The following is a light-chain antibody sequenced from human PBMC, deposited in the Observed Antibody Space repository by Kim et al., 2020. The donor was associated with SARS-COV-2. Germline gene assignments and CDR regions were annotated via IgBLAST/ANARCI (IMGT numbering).Light chain of an antibody. J-gene: IGLJ3*02. CDR2: DVT. CDR1: SSDVGRYKY. Sequence: GQSGTISCTGTSSDVGRYKYVSWYQQHPGKAPKLMIYDVTERPSGVPDRLSGSKSGNTASLTISGLQAEDEADYYCCSYAGNYIWVFGGGTKVTVL. V-gene: IGLV2-11*03. CDR3: CSYAGNYIWV.